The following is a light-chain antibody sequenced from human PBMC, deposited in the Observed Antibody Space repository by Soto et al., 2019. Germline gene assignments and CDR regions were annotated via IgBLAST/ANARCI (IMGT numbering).Light chain of an antibody. CDR2: EVN. V-gene: IGLV2-14*01. CDR3: SSYTSSSTSYV. CDR1: SSDVGGYKY. J-gene: IGLJ1*01. Sequence: QSALTQPASVSGSPGQSITISCTGASSDVGGYKYVSWYQQHPGKAPKLMIYEVNSRPSGISNRFSGAKSGNTASLTISGLQADDEADYYCSSYTSSSTSYVFGTGTKLTVL.